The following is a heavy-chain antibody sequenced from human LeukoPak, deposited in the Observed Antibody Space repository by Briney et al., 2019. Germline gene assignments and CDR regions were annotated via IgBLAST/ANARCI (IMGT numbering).Heavy chain of an antibody. CDR2: ISSSSSYI. Sequence: PGGSLRLSCAASGFTFSTYSMNWVRQAPGKGLEWVSSISSSSSYIYYVDSVKGRFTISRDNAKNSLYLQMNSLRAEDTAVYYCARKWYSSSWSDSAYFDYWGQGTLVTVSS. V-gene: IGHV3-21*01. D-gene: IGHD6-13*01. J-gene: IGHJ4*02. CDR1: GFTFSTYS. CDR3: ARKWYSSSWSDSAYFDY.